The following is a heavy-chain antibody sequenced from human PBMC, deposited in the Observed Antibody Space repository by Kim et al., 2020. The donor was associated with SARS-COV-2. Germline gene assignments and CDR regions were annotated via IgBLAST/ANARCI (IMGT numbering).Heavy chain of an antibody. V-gene: IGHV3-23*01. CDR2: ISGSGGST. CDR3: AKDGDAYCSSTSCYYYYYRDV. J-gene: IGHJ6*03. Sequence: GGSLRLSCAASGFTFSSYAMSRVRQAPGKGLEWVSAISGSGGSTYYADSVKGRFTISRDNSKNTLYLQMNSLRAEDTAVYYCAKDGDAYCSSTSCYYYYYRDVGAKGTTVTLSS. D-gene: IGHD2-2*01. CDR1: GFTFSSYA.